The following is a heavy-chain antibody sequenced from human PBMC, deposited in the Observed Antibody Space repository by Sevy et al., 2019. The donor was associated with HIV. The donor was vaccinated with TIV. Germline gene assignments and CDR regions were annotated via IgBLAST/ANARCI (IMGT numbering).Heavy chain of an antibody. D-gene: IGHD3-10*01. J-gene: IGHJ4*02. Sequence: GGSLRLSCGGSGFNISSASMNWVRQAPGRGLEWVGRIKAKIDGETTDYGAPVKGRFIVSRDDARKTVYVQLNSVKSEVTAMYFCTTRPYGSIIDYWGQGTLVTVSS. CDR1: GFNISSAS. CDR2: IKAKIDGETT. CDR3: TTRPYGSIIDY. V-gene: IGHV3-15*07.